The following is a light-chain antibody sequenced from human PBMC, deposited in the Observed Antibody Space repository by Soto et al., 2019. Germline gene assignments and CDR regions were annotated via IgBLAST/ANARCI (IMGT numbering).Light chain of an antibody. CDR3: QQYTNWPAWT. V-gene: IGKV3-15*01. J-gene: IGKJ1*01. CDR2: DAS. CDR1: QRVSRD. Sequence: IVRTKYPTTLSVSGREGDTVSVRFSQRVSRDLAWYEPKPGQAPRLLIYDASTRATGIPDRFSGSGSETEFTLTISSLQSEDYAIYYCQQYTNWPAWTVGQGTKVDIK.